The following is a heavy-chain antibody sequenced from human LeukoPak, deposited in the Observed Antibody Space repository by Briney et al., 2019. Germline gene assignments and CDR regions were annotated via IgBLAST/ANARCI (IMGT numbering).Heavy chain of an antibody. CDR1: GFTFSSYW. D-gene: IGHD2-2*02. J-gene: IGHJ4*02. V-gene: IGHV3-74*01. CDR2: INSDGSST. Sequence: PGGSLRLSCAASGFTFSSYWMHWVRQAPGKGLVWVSRINSDGSSTSYADSVKGRFTISRDNAKNTLYLQMNSLRAEDTAVYYCARARYCSSTSCYTHFDYWGQGTLVTVSS. CDR3: ARARYCSSTSCYTHFDY.